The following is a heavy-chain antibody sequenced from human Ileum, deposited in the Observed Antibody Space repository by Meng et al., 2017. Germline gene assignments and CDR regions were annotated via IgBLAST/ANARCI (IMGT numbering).Heavy chain of an antibody. D-gene: IGHD3-16*01. J-gene: IGHJ5*02. Sequence: SVKVSCKASGGTFCNDVFNWVRQAPGQGLEWMGLIIYLFGRTDYAQKFQGRVTITTDTSTSTAYMEVSSLRAEDTAVYYCATVPLGGSHYDPWGQGFLVTVSS. V-gene: IGHV1-69*05. CDR1: GGTFCNDV. CDR3: ATVPLGGSHYDP. CDR2: IIYLFGRT.